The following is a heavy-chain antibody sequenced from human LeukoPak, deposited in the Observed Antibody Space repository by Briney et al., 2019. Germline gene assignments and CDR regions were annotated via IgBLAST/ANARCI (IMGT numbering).Heavy chain of an antibody. V-gene: IGHV3-21*01. D-gene: IGHD2-15*01. CDR2: ISSSSSYI. J-gene: IGHJ4*02. CDR1: GFTFSSYS. CDR3: ARAPRQLGYCSGGSCYLFDY. Sequence: PGGSLRLSCAASGFTFSSYSMNWVRQAPGKGLEWVSSISSSSSYIYYADSVKGRFTISRDNAKSSLYLQMNSLRAEDTAVYYCARAPRQLGYCSGGSCYLFDYWGQGTLVTVSS.